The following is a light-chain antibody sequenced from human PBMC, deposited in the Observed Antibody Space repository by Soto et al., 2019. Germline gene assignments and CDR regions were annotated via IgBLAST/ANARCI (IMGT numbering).Light chain of an antibody. J-gene: IGLJ1*01. CDR2: SND. V-gene: IGLV1-44*01. Sequence: QSVLTQPPSASGTPGQRVTVSCSGSSSNIASNTVNWYQQLPGTAPKLLIYSNDQRPSGVPDRFSASKSGTSASLAISGLQSEDEADYYCASWDDSLNGHVLGNGTKVTVL. CDR3: ASWDDSLNGHV. CDR1: SSNIASNT.